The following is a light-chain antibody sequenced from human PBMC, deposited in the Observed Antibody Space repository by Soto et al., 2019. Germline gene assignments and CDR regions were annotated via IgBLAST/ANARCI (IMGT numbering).Light chain of an antibody. V-gene: IGKV4-1*01. CDR1: QSVLYSSNNKNY. CDR2: WAA. J-gene: IGKJ2*01. CDR3: QQYESTPPT. Sequence: DIVMTQSPDSLAVSLGERATINCKSSQSVLYSSNNKNYLAWYQQRPRQPPKLLIYWAATRESGVPDRFSGSGSGTDFTLTITSLQAEDGAVYYCQQYESTPPTFGQGTKLEIK.